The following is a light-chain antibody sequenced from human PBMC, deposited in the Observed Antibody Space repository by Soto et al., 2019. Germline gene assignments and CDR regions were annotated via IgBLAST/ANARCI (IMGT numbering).Light chain of an antibody. CDR3: QQYDRSPYT. Sequence: EIVLTQSPGTLSLSPGERATLSCRASQSVSSSYLAWYQQKPGQAPRLLIYGASSRATGIPDRFSGSASGTDFSLTISRLEPEDFAVYYCQQYDRSPYTFGGGTKVDIK. J-gene: IGKJ4*01. CDR1: QSVSSSY. CDR2: GAS. V-gene: IGKV3-20*01.